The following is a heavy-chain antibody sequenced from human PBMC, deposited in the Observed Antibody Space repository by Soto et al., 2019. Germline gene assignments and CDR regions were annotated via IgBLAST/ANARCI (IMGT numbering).Heavy chain of an antibody. V-gene: IGHV4-59*01. Sequence: SETLSLTCTVSGGSISSFYWSLMRQPPGKGLEWIGYISYSGNTNYNPSLKSRVSISVDTSKNQLSLNLTYVTAADTAVYYCERAPMVISPSYSDSWGQGNSFTLPS. J-gene: IGHJ4*02. D-gene: IGHD2-21*01. CDR2: ISYSGNT. CDR3: ERAPMVISPSYSDS. CDR1: GGSISSFY.